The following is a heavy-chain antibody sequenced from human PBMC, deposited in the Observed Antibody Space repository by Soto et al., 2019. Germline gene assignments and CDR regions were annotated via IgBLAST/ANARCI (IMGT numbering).Heavy chain of an antibody. D-gene: IGHD3-10*01. Sequence: ASVKVSCKASGYTFTSYGISWVRQAPGQGLEWMGWISAYNGNTNYAQKIQGRVTMTTDTSTSTAYMELRSLRSDDTAVYYCSRERELLWFGSRNYYYYGMDVWGQGTTVTVSS. J-gene: IGHJ6*02. CDR3: SRERELLWFGSRNYYYYGMDV. CDR1: GYTFTSYG. V-gene: IGHV1-18*01. CDR2: ISAYNGNT.